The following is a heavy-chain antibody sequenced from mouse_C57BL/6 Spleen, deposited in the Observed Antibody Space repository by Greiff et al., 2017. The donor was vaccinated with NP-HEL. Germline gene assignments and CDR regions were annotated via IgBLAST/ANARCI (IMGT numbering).Heavy chain of an antibody. CDR1: GFTFSDFY. J-gene: IGHJ4*01. V-gene: IGHV7-1*01. CDR2: SRNKANDYTT. Sequence: EVQLVESGGGLVQSGRSLRLSCATSGFTFSDFYMEWVRQAPGKGLEWIAASRNKANDYTTEYSASVKGRFIVSRDTSQSILYLQMNALRAEDTAIYYCARADDGYYDAMDYWGQGTSVTVSS. CDR3: ARADDGYYDAMDY. D-gene: IGHD2-3*01.